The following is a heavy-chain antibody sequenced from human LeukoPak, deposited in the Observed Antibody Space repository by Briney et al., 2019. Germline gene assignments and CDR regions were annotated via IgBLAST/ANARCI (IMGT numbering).Heavy chain of an antibody. CDR3: ARVGSGSSGFY. J-gene: IGHJ4*02. D-gene: IGHD3-22*01. V-gene: IGHV4-34*01. Sequence: SETLSLTCAVYGGSFSGYYWSWIRQPPGKGLEWIGEINHSGSTNYNPSLKSRVTISVDTSKNQFSLKLSSVTAADTAVYYCARVGSGSSGFYWGQGTLVTVSS. CDR2: INHSGST. CDR1: GGSFSGYY.